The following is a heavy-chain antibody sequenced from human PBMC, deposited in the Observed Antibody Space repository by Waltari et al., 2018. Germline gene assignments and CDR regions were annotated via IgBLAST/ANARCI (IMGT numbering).Heavy chain of an antibody. CDR3: ARGPTPWDAFDI. CDR1: GYTFTGYY. J-gene: IGHJ3*02. V-gene: IGHV1-2*02. CDR2: INPNSGGT. Sequence: QVQLVQSGAEVKKPGASVKVSCKASGYTFTGYYMHWVRQAPGQGLEWMGWINPNSGGTNDAQKFQGRVTMTRDTSISTAYMELSRLRSDDTAVYYCARGPTPWDAFDIWGQGTMVTVSS.